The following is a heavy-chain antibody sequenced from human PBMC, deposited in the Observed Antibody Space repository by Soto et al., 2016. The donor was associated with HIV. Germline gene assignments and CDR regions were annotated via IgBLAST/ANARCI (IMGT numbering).Heavy chain of an antibody. V-gene: IGHV1-24*01. CDR1: GYTLIELS. CDR2: FDPEDGET. Sequence: QVQLVQSGAEVKKPGASVKVSCKVSGYTLIELSMHWVRQAPGKGLEWMGGFDPEDGETIYAQKFQGRVTMTEDTSTDTAYMELSSLRSEDTAVYYCARDLGYCSGGSCYSTGWYFDLWGRGTLVTVSS. CDR3: ARDLGYCSGGSCYSTGWYFDL. J-gene: IGHJ2*01. D-gene: IGHD2-15*01.